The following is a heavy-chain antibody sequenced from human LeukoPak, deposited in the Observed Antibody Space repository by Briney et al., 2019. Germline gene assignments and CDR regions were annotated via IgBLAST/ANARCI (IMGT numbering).Heavy chain of an antibody. Sequence: SETLSLTCTVSGYSISSGYYWGWIRQPPGKGLEWIGSIYHSGSTYYNPSLKSRVTISVDTSKNQFSLRLDSVTAADTAVYYCAKGPSSGWYYFDYWGQGTLVTVSS. CDR2: IYHSGST. CDR1: GYSISSGYY. D-gene: IGHD6-19*01. V-gene: IGHV4-38-2*02. CDR3: AKGPSSGWYYFDY. J-gene: IGHJ4*02.